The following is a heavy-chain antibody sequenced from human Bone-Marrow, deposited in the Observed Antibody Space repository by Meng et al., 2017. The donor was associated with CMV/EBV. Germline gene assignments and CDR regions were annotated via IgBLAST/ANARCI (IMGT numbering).Heavy chain of an antibody. J-gene: IGHJ6*02. Sequence: GASLKISCAASGFTFSSYSMNWVRQAPGKGLEWVSSISSSSSYIYYADSVKGRFTISRDNAKNSLYLQMNSMRAEDTALYYCAKGLEMAYYYYGMDVWGQGTTVTVSS. CDR3: AKGLEMAYYYYGMDV. CDR2: ISSSSSYI. D-gene: IGHD5-24*01. CDR1: GFTFSSYS. V-gene: IGHV3-21*04.